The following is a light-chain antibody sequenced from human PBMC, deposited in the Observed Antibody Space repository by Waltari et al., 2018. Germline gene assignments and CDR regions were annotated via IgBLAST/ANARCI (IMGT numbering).Light chain of an antibody. CDR1: SSTIGVNF. V-gene: IGLV1-51*01. J-gene: IGLJ2*01. Sequence: QSVLTQPPSVSASPGQKVPISFSATSSTIGVNFSSWYQQLPGTAPKLLIYDNYTRPSGIPDRFSGSKSGTSATLAIAGLQPGDEADYFCGTWDNSLNSGVFGGGTKVTVL. CDR3: GTWDNSLNSGV. CDR2: DNY.